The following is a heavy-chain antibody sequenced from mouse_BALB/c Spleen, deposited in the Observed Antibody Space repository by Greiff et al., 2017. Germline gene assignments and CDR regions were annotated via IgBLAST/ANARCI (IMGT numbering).Heavy chain of an antibody. J-gene: IGHJ2*01. CDR2: INPSTGYT. V-gene: IGHV1-7*01. CDR3: ARYMIANY. CDR1: GYTFTSYW. Sequence: VQLQQSGAELAKPGASVKMSCKASGYTFTSYWMHWVKQRPGQGLEWIGYINPSTGYTEYNQKFKDKATLTADKSSSTAYMQLSSLTSEDSAVYYCARYMIANYWGQGTTLTVSS. D-gene: IGHD2-4*01.